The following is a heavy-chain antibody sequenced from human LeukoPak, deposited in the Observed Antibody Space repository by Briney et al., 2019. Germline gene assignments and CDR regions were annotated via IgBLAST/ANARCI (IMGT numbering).Heavy chain of an antibody. J-gene: IGHJ4*02. D-gene: IGHD2-2*02. V-gene: IGHV3-7*03. CDR3: ARVYTGNRWHFDY. CDR1: GFTFSTYW. Sequence: AGVSLRLSCAASGFTFSTYWMSWVRQAPGKGLECVASIKRDGSEKYYVDSVKGRFTIFRDDAKSSLYLQMNSLRAEDTAVYFCARVYTGNRWHFDYWGQGTLVTVSS. CDR2: IKRDGSEK.